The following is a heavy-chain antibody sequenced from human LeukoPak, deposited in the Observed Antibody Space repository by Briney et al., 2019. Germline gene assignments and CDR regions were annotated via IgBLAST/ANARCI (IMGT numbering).Heavy chain of an antibody. CDR3: ARDRELGDYYGSGSYYNAIYYYYYYGMDV. V-gene: IGHV3-11*01. CDR2: ISSSGSTI. Sequence: GGSLRLSCAASGFTYSDYYMSWIRQAPGKGLEWVSYISSSGSTIYYADSVKGRFTISRDNAKNSLYLQMNSLRAEDTAVYYSARDRELGDYYGSGSYYNAIYYYYYYGMDVWGQGTTVTVSS. D-gene: IGHD3-10*01. J-gene: IGHJ6*02. CDR1: GFTYSDYY.